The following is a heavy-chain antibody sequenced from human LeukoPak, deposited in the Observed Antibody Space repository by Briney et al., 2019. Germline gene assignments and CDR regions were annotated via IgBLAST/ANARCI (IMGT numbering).Heavy chain of an antibody. CDR1: GFTLSSYS. V-gene: IGHV3-23*01. CDR3: AKEGFDY. CDR2: FTGGDGSA. Sequence: PGGSLGLSCAASGFTLSSYSMNWVRQAPGKGLEWVSTFTGGDGSAYYADSVKGRFTISRDNSKNTLYLQMNSLRAEDTALYYCAKEGFDYWGQGTLVTVSS. J-gene: IGHJ4*02.